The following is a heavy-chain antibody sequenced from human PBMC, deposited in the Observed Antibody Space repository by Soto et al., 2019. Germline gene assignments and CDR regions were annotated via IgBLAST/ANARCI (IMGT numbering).Heavy chain of an antibody. V-gene: IGHV4-59*01. Sequence: PSETLSLTCTVSGGSIGGYFWNWIRQPPGKGLEWIGYIYSSGSTNYKSSLKSRVTISVDTSKNQFSLKLSSVTAADTAVYYCARSEKGMATILDYWGQGILVTVSS. CDR2: IYSSGST. D-gene: IGHD5-12*01. CDR3: ARSEKGMATILDY. J-gene: IGHJ4*02. CDR1: GGSIGGYF.